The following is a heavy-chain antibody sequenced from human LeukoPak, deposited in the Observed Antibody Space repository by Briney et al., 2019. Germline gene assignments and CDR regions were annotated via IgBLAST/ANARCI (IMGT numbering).Heavy chain of an antibody. D-gene: IGHD3-10*01. Sequence: PSETLSLTCAVYGGSFSGYYWSWIRQPPGKGLEWIGEINHSGSTNYNPSLKSRVTTSVDTSKNQFSLKLSSVTAADTAVYYCARKDGSGSRISDYWGQGTLVTVSS. V-gene: IGHV4-34*01. CDR2: INHSGST. CDR3: ARKDGSGSRISDY. J-gene: IGHJ4*02. CDR1: GGSFSGYY.